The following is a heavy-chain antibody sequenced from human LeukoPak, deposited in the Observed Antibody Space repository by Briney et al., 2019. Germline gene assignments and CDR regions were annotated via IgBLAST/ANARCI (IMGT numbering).Heavy chain of an antibody. CDR1: GFTFNAYS. Sequence: GGSLRLSCAASGFTFNAYSMHWVRQAPGNGLEYVSAITGSGGHTYYADSVKGRFTISRDNSKNTLHLQMNSLRAEDTAAYYCAKFAQRYCSGGSCHPFDYWGQGTLVTVSS. J-gene: IGHJ4*02. CDR3: AKFAQRYCSGGSCHPFDY. CDR2: ITGSGGHT. V-gene: IGHV3-64*02. D-gene: IGHD2-15*01.